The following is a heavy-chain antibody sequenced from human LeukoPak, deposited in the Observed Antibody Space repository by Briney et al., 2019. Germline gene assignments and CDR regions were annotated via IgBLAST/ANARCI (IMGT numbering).Heavy chain of an antibody. J-gene: IGHJ4*02. V-gene: IGHV3-30-3*01. CDR3: ARDLYSYGHFDY. D-gene: IGHD5-18*01. Sequence: GGSLRLSCAASGFTFSNYAMHWVRQAPGKGLEWVAVISYDGSNKYYADSVKGRFTISRDNSKNTPYLQMNSLRAEDTAVYYCARDLYSYGHFDYWGQGTLVTVSS. CDR2: ISYDGSNK. CDR1: GFTFSNYA.